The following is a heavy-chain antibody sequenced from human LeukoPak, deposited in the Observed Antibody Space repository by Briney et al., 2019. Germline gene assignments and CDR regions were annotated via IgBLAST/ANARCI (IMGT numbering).Heavy chain of an antibody. CDR2: ISSSSSYI. Sequence: GGPLRLSCAASGLTFSSYSMNWVGQAPGKGLEWVSSISSSSSYIYYADSVKGRFTISRDNSKNTLYLHKNRLRDEDTGVYDCEREAPQWGAFDIWGQGTMVTVSS. D-gene: IGHD1-26*01. V-gene: IGHV3-21*01. CDR3: EREAPQWGAFDI. J-gene: IGHJ3*02. CDR1: GLTFSSYS.